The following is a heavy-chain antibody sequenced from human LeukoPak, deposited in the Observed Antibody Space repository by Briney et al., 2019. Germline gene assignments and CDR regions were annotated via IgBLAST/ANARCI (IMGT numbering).Heavy chain of an antibody. D-gene: IGHD4-17*01. J-gene: IGHJ4*02. Sequence: GGSLRLSCAASGFTFSSYAMHWVREAPGKGLEGVAVISYDGSNKYYADSVKGRFTISRDNSKNTLYLQMNSLRAEDTAVYYCARELWSGDYGDYESFDYWGQGTLVTVSS. CDR1: GFTFSSYA. V-gene: IGHV3-30-3*01. CDR2: ISYDGSNK. CDR3: ARELWSGDYGDYESFDY.